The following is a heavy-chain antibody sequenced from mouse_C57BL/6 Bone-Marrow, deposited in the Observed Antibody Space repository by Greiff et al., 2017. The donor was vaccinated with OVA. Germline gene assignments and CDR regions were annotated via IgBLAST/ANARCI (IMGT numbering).Heavy chain of an antibody. J-gene: IGHJ3*01. CDR1: GYTFTSYW. V-gene: IGHV1-7*01. CDR2: INPSSGYT. D-gene: IGHD1-1*01. Sequence: QVHVKQSGAELAKPGASVKLSCKASGYTFTSYWMHWVKQRPGQGLEWIGYINPSSGYTKYNQKFKDKATLTADKSSSTAYMQLSSLTYEDSAVYYGAGLLLRRGFAYWGQGTLVTVSA. CDR3: AGLLLRRGFAY.